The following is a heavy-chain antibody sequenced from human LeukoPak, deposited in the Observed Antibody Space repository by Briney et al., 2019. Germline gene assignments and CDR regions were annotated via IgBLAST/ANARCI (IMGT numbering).Heavy chain of an antibody. CDR1: GGSTSSYY. V-gene: IGHV4-59*01. D-gene: IGHD3-10*01. CDR2: IYYSGST. J-gene: IGHJ4*02. CDR3: ARGLSGRGHYSDY. Sequence: SETLSLTCTVSGGSTSSYYWSWIRQSPGKGLEWIGYIYYSGSTDYNPSLKSRVTISVDTSKNQFSLKLSSVTAADTAVYYCARGLSGRGHYSDYWGQGALVTVSS.